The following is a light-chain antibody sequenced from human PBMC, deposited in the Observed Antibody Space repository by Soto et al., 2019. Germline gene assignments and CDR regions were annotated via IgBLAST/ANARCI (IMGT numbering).Light chain of an antibody. CDR2: AAS. Sequence: EIVLTQSPGTLSLSPGERATLSCRASQSVSSSYLAWYQQKPGQAPRLLIYAASTRATGIPDRFSGSGSATDFTLTISRLEPEDFAVYYCQQYGSSPPYTFGQGTKLEIK. J-gene: IGKJ2*01. V-gene: IGKV3-20*01. CDR1: QSVSSSY. CDR3: QQYGSSPPYT.